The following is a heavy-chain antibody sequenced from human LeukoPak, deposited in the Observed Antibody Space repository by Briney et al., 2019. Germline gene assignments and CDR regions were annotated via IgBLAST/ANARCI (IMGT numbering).Heavy chain of an antibody. V-gene: IGHV5-10-1*01. Sequence: GESLKISCKGSGYSFPSYWISWVRQMPGKGLEWMGRIDPSDSYTNYSPSFQGHVTISADKSISTAYLQWSSLKASDTAMYYCARHGVGAAASTGWFDPWGQGTLVTVSS. J-gene: IGHJ5*02. D-gene: IGHD6-13*01. CDR1: GYSFPSYW. CDR2: IDPSDSYT. CDR3: ARHGVGAAASTGWFDP.